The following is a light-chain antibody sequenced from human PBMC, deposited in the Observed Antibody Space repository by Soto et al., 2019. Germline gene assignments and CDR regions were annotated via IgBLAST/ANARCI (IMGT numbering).Light chain of an antibody. CDR3: QQAADFPLA. CDR2: EAS. CDR1: QGISTW. J-gene: IGKJ4*01. Sequence: DFHMTQSPSSVSASVGDRVTITCRASQGISTWLAWYQQKPGEAPKLLIYEASTLQSGVPSRFSGSGSGTDFTLTISSLQPEDFATYYGQQAADFPLAFGGGSKVEMK. V-gene: IGKV1-12*01.